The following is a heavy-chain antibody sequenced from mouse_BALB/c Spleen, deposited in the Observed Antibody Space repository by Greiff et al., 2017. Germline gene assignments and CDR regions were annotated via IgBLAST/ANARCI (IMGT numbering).Heavy chain of an antibody. CDR1: GDSITSGY. V-gene: IGHV3-8*02. CDR3: ARSYYRYDGAFDY. CDR2: ISYSGST. Sequence: EEKLVESGPSLVKPSQTLSLTCSVTGDSITSGYWNWIRKFPGNKLEYMGYISYSGSTYYNPSLKSRLSITRDTSKNQYYLQLNSVTTEDTATYYCARSYYRYDGAFDYWGQGTTLTVSS. J-gene: IGHJ2*01. D-gene: IGHD2-14*01.